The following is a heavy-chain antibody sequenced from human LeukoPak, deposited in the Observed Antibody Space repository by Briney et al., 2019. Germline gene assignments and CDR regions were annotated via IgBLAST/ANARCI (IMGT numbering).Heavy chain of an antibody. CDR1: GFTFSSSA. CDR3: AKEVWYSSSWYSDY. V-gene: IGHV3-23*01. D-gene: IGHD6-13*01. J-gene: IGHJ4*02. Sequence: GGSLRLSCAASGFTFSSSAMSWVRQAPGKGLEWVSTISSSGSSSFYADSMKDRFTISRDNSKSTLYVQMNSLRAEDTAVYYCAKEVWYSSSWYSDYWGQGTLVTVSS. CDR2: ISSSGSSS.